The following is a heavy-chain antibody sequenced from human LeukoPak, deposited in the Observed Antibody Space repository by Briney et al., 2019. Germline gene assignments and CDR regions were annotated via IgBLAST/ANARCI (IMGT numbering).Heavy chain of an antibody. V-gene: IGHV3-7*01. CDR1: GFTFSSYW. CDR3: ARGPEWLEMYFDY. J-gene: IGHJ4*02. D-gene: IGHD6-19*01. CDR2: IKQDGSEK. Sequence: GGSLRLSCAASGFTFSSYWMSWVRQAPGKGLEGVANIKQDGSEKYYVDSVKGGFTISRDNAKNSLYLQMNSLRAEDTAVYYCARGPEWLEMYFDYWGQGTLVTVSS.